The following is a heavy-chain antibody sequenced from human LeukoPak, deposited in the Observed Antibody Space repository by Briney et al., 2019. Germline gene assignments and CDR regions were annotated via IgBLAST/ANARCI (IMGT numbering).Heavy chain of an antibody. Sequence: ASVKVSCKASGYTFTSYYMHWVRQAPGQGLEWMGIINPSGGSTSYAQKFQGRVTMTRDTSTSTVYMELSSLRSEDTAVYYCAASFIVGATRGAFDIWGQGTMVTVSS. CDR3: AASFIVGATRGAFDI. CDR1: GYTFTSYY. J-gene: IGHJ3*02. V-gene: IGHV1-46*01. CDR2: INPSGGST. D-gene: IGHD1-26*01.